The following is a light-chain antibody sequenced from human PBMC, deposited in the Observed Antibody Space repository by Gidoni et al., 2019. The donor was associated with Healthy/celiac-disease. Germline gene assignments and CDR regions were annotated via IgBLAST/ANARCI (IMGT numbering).Light chain of an antibody. CDR3: QQRNNWPPT. Sequence: EIVFTQSPATLSLSPGERASLPCRASQSVSSYLVWYHQKPGKAPKLLIYDASNRDTGVPARFSGSGSGTDFTLTISSLEPEDFAVYYCQQRNNWPPTFXPXTKVDIK. V-gene: IGKV3-11*01. J-gene: IGKJ3*01. CDR2: DAS. CDR1: QSVSSY.